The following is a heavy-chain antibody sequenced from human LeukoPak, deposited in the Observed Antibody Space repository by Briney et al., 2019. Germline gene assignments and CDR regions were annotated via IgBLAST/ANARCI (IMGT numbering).Heavy chain of an antibody. CDR3: ARGWTTYYFDY. CDR2: IYYSGST. J-gene: IGHJ4*02. D-gene: IGHD1-1*01. V-gene: IGHV4-59*01. Sequence: SETLSLTCTVSGVSISSYYWSWIRQPPGKGLEWIGYIYYSGSTNYNPSLKSRVTTSVDTSKNQFSLKLSSVTAADTAVYYCARGWTTYYFDYWGQGTLVTVSS. CDR1: GVSISSYY.